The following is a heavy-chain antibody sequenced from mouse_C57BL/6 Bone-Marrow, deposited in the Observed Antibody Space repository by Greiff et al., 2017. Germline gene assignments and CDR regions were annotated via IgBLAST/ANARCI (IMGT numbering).Heavy chain of an antibody. CDR2: IYPGSGST. J-gene: IGHJ4*01. Sequence: QVQLQQPGAELVKPGASVKMSCKASGYTFTSYWITWVKQRPGQGLEWIGDIYPGSGSTNYNEKFKSKATLTVDTSSSTAYMQLSSLTSEDSAVYYCARQGDGYDVGYAMDYWGQGTSVTVSS. CDR3: ARQGDGYDVGYAMDY. CDR1: GYTFTSYW. D-gene: IGHD2-2*01. V-gene: IGHV1-55*01.